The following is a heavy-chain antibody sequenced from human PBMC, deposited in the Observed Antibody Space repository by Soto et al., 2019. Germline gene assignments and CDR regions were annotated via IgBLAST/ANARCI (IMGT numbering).Heavy chain of an antibody. Sequence: PGGSLRLSWAASGFTFSDAWMSWVRPAPGKGLEWVGRIKSKTDGGTTDYAAPVKGRFTISRDDSKNTLHLEMNSLRVEDSGVYYCGKDHSGSNSIDYWGLGTLVNVS. CDR1: GFTFSDAW. D-gene: IGHD2-15*01. V-gene: IGHV3-15*05. CDR2: IKSKTDGGTT. J-gene: IGHJ4*02. CDR3: GKDHSGSNSIDY.